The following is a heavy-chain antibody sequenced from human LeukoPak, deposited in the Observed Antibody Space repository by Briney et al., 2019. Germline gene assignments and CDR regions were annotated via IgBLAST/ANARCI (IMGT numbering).Heavy chain of an antibody. J-gene: IGHJ4*02. D-gene: IGHD5-24*01. CDR1: GFTFGRSA. CDR3: VKGRMSEDGLDF. Sequence: GGSLGLSCEASGFTFGRSAMTWVRQTPGKGLEWFSSVSSPGNTYYADSVKGRFTISRDNSKNLVNLQMNSLRAEDTAIYYCVKGRMSEDGLDFWGQGSLVTVSS. V-gene: IGHV3-23*01. CDR2: VSSPGNT.